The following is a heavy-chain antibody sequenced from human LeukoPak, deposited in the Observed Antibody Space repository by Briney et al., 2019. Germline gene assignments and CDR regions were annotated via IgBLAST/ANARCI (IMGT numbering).Heavy chain of an antibody. CDR1: GGSISSYY. V-gene: IGHV4-59*08. CDR2: IYYSGST. CDR3: ARRPAHYYGMDV. Sequence: SETQSLTCTVSGGSISSYYWSWIRQPPGKGLEWIGYIYYSGSTNYNPSLKSRVTISVDTSKNQFSLKLSSVTAADTAVYYCARRPAHYYGMDVWGQGTTVTVSS. J-gene: IGHJ6*02.